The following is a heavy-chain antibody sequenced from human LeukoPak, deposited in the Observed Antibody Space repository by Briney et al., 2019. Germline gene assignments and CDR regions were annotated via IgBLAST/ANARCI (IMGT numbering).Heavy chain of an antibody. V-gene: IGHV5-51*01. CDR3: ARRITSNSWPDY. CDR1: GYSFANYW. D-gene: IGHD6-13*01. J-gene: IGHJ4*02. Sequence: GESPKISCKGTGYSFANYWIGWVRQMPGKGLEWMGIIYPGDSDTRYSPSFQGQVTISADKSISTAYLQWSSLKASDTAIYYCARRITSNSWPDYWGQGALVTVSS. CDR2: IYPGDSDT.